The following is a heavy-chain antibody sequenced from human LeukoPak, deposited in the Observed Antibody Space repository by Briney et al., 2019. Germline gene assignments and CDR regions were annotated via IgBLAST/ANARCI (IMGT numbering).Heavy chain of an antibody. CDR2: IIPIFGTA. CDR1: GGTFSSYA. J-gene: IGHJ6*02. CDR3: ARDHSYSGYDIYGMDV. Sequence: ASVKVSCKASGGTFSSYAISWVRQAPGQGLEWMGGIIPIFGTANYAQKLQGRVTMTTDTSTSTAYMELRSLRSDDTAVYYCARDHSYSGYDIYGMDVWGQGTTVTVSS. D-gene: IGHD5-12*01. V-gene: IGHV1-69*05.